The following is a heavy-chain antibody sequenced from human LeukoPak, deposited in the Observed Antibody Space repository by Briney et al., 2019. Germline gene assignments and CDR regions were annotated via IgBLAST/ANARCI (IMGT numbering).Heavy chain of an antibody. J-gene: IGHJ4*02. CDR1: GGSFSGYY. CDR3: ARGDITFRGVIIFGY. CDR2: INHSGST. V-gene: IGHV4-34*01. D-gene: IGHD3-10*01. Sequence: SETLSLTCAVYGGSFSGYYWSWIRQPPGKGLEWIGEINHSGSTNYNSSLKSRVTISVDTSKNQFSLKLSSVTAADTAVYYCARGDITFRGVIIFGYWGQGTLVTVSS.